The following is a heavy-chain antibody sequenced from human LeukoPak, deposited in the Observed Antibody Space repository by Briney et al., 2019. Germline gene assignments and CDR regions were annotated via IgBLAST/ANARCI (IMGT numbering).Heavy chain of an antibody. Sequence: KSSETLSLTCTVSGGSISSSSYYWGWIRQPPGKGLEWIGNIYYIGSTYYNPSLKSRVTISLDTSKNQFSLKLTSVTAADPAVYSCASVRRGFGESSKYYAYYYMGVWGKGTTVTISS. CDR1: GGSISSSSYY. CDR3: ASVRRGFGESSKYYAYYYMGV. J-gene: IGHJ6*03. D-gene: IGHD3-10*01. V-gene: IGHV4-39*01. CDR2: IYYIGST.